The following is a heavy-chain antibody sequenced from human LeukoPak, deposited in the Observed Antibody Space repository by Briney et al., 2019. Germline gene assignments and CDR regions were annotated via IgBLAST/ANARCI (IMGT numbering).Heavy chain of an antibody. J-gene: IGHJ4*02. D-gene: IGHD3-10*01. CDR2: IYSSGST. V-gene: IGHV3-53*01. CDR3: ASRSLWYGEDY. Sequence: GGSLRLSCAASGFTVSSNYMSWVRQAPGKGLEWVSAIYSSGSTYYAASVKGRFTISRDNSKNTLYLQMNNLRAEDTAVYYCASRSLWYGEDYWGQGTLVTVSS. CDR1: GFTVSSNY.